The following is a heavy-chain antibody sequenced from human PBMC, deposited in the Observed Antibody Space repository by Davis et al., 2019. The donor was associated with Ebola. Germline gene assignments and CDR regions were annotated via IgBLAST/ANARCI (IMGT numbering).Heavy chain of an antibody. CDR3: ARDLHSSSAGMDV. V-gene: IGHV3-53*01. Sequence: GESLKISCAASGFTVSSSYMNWVRQAPGKGLEWVSVMHSGGRTDNADSVKGRFTISRDNFKNTLYLQMNSLRAEDTAVYYCARDLHSSSAGMDVWGKGTTVTVSS. D-gene: IGHD6-6*01. J-gene: IGHJ6*04. CDR1: GFTVSSSY. CDR2: MHSGGRT.